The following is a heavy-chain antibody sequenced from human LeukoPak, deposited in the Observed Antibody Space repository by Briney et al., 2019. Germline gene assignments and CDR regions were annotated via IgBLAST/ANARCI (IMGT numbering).Heavy chain of an antibody. CDR1: GYSFTSYW. CDR3: ARAPGYCSSTSCYTFPNYYYGMDV. Sequence: KDGESLKIPCKGSGYSFTSYWIGWVRQMPGKGLEWMGIIYPGDSDTRYSPSFQGQVTISADKSISTAYLQWSSLKASDTAMYYCARAPGYCSSTSCYTFPNYYYGMDVWGQGTTVTVSS. V-gene: IGHV5-51*01. D-gene: IGHD2-2*02. CDR2: IYPGDSDT. J-gene: IGHJ6*02.